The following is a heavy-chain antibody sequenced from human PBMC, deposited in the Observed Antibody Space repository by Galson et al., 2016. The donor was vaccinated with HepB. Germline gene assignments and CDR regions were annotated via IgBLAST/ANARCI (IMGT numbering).Heavy chain of an antibody. J-gene: IGHJ5*02. CDR1: GGSISSYY. CDR3: ASHGPKVRSWWGKWFDP. D-gene: IGHD6-13*01. CDR2: IYYSGST. Sequence: ETLSLTCIVSGGSISSYYWSWIRQPPGKGLEWIGYIYYSGSTNHNPSLKSRVTISVDTSKNQISLNLSSVTATDTAVYYCASHGPKVRSWWGKWFDPWGQGTLVTVSS. V-gene: IGHV4-59*08.